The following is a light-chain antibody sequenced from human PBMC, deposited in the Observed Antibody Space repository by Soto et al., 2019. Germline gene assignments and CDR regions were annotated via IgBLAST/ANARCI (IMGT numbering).Light chain of an antibody. CDR2: GAS. CDR3: QQYNNWPPTWT. Sequence: EIVITQSPATLSVSPGEGATLSCRASQSVSSNLAWYQQKPGQAPRLLIYGASARATGIPARFSGSGSGTEFTLTISSLQSEDFAVYYCQQYNNWPPTWTFGQGTKVDIK. J-gene: IGKJ1*01. V-gene: IGKV3-15*01. CDR1: QSVSSN.